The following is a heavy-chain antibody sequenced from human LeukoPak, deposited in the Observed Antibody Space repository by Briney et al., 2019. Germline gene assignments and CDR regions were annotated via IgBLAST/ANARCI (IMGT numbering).Heavy chain of an antibody. D-gene: IGHD4-11*01. J-gene: IGHJ1*01. CDR3: ATTVSGYFDQ. V-gene: IGHV3-7*01. Sequence: GGSLRLSCAASGFTFSTYWMGWVRQAPGQGLEWVANIKQDGSEKYYVDSVTGRFTISRDNAKNSLYLQMNSLRVEDTAVYYCATTVSGYFDQWGQGTLVTVSS. CDR2: IKQDGSEK. CDR1: GFTFSTYW.